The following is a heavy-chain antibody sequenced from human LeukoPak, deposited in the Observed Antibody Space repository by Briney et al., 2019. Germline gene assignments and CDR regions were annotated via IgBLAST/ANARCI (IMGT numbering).Heavy chain of an antibody. J-gene: IGHJ4*02. D-gene: IGHD6-19*01. CDR1: GYTFVDYA. V-gene: IGHV3-9*01. Sequence: PGRSLRLSCAASGYTFVDYAMHWVRQAPGKVVEWVSGISWKSGIIGYADSVKGRFTISRDNAKNSLYLQMNSLRAEDTALYYCAKDRIAVAGDGAFDFWGQGTLVTVSS. CDR3: AKDRIAVAGDGAFDF. CDR2: ISWKSGII.